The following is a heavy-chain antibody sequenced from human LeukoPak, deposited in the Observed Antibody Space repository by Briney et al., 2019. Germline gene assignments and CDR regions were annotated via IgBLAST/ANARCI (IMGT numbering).Heavy chain of an antibody. J-gene: IGHJ6*03. D-gene: IGHD3-10*01. CDR2: IYYSGSN. V-gene: IGHV4-39*02. CDR1: GGSISSSSYY. Sequence: SETLSLTCTVSGGSISSSSYYWGWIRQPPGKGLEWIGRIYYSGSNYNNPSLKSRVTISVDTSKNQFSLKLSSVTATDTAVYYCARETMVRGVEYLYYYYMDVWGKGTTVTISS. CDR3: ARETMVRGVEYLYYYYMDV.